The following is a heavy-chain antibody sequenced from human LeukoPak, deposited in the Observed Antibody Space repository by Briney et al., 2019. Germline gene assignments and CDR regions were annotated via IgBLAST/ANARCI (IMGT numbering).Heavy chain of an antibody. D-gene: IGHD3-3*01. CDR3: ATLTIGYYYYGMDV. J-gene: IGHJ6*02. V-gene: IGHV1-24*01. CDR1: GYTLTELS. CDR2: FDPEDGET. Sequence: ASVKVSCKVPGYTLTELSMHWVRQAPGKGLEWMGGFDPEDGETIYAQKFQGRVTMTEDTSTDTAYMELSSRRSEDTAVYYCATLTIGYYYYGMDVWGQGTTVTVSS.